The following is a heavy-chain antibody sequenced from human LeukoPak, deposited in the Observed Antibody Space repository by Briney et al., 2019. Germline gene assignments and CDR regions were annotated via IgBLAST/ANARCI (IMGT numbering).Heavy chain of an antibody. J-gene: IGHJ4*02. CDR3: ARDTRDYDYVWGSWYYFDY. D-gene: IGHD3-16*01. V-gene: IGHV3-7*01. CDR2: IKQDGSEK. Sequence: GGSLRLSCAASGFTFSSYWMSWVRQAPGKGLEWVANIKQDGSEKYYVDSVKGRFTIPRDNAKNSLYLQMNSLRAEDTAAYYCARDTRDYDYVWGSWYYFDYWGQGTLVTVSS. CDR1: GFTFSSYW.